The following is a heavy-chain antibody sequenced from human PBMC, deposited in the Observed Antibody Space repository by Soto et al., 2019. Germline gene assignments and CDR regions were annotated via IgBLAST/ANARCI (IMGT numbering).Heavy chain of an antibody. CDR1: GGTFSSHA. Sequence: ASVKVSCKTSGGTFSSHAISWVRQAPGQRLEWMRGIIPMFDTANYRQKFQGRVTNIADESTSTAYMELSSLRSEDTALYYCARSRANYYDSRGYYYSTFDYWGQGILVIVSS. CDR2: IIPMFDTA. V-gene: IGHV1-69*13. D-gene: IGHD3-22*01. CDR3: ARSRANYYDSRGYYYSTFDY. J-gene: IGHJ4*02.